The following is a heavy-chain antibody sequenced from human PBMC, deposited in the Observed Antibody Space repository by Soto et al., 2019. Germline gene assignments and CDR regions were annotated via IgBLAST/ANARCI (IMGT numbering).Heavy chain of an antibody. Sequence: SETLSLTCTVSGASFTNGSLFCGWIRQSPGKGVEWIASTYIGGMTYYNPSLKSRVTISLDTSKTQFSLRLNSVTAAHTSVYYCATARERFCPAGYYVNWFDPWGQGTMVTVSS. CDR2: TYIGGMT. CDR3: ATARERFCPAGYYVNWFDP. CDR1: GASFTNGSLF. D-gene: IGHD3-22*01. V-gene: IGHV4-39*01. J-gene: IGHJ5*01.